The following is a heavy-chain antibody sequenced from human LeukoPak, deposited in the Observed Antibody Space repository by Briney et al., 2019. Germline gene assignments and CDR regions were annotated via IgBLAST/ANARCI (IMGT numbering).Heavy chain of an antibody. CDR2: IYHSGST. CDR1: GGSISSGGYY. V-gene: IGHV4-30-2*01. J-gene: IGHJ3*02. CDR3: ARAGEGNRWSAFDI. Sequence: PSQTLSLTCTVSGGSISSGGYYWSWIRQPPGKGLEWIGYIYHSGSTYYNPSLKSRVTISVDTSKSQFSLKLTSVTAADTAAYYCARAGEGNRWSAFDIWGQGTMVTVSS. D-gene: IGHD1-14*01.